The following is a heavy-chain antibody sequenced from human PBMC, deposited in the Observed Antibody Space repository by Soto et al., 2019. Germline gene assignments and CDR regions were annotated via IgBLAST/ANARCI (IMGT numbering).Heavy chain of an antibody. D-gene: IGHD4-4*01. CDR2: ITGSGIYT. Sequence: EEQLVESGGGLVKPGGSLRLSCAASGFIFATHTINWVRQAPGKGLEWVSSITGSGIYTRYADSVKGRFTISRDNAKASLYLQMNSLGAEDTAVYYCVKEGISNYNEYFDYWGQGTLVTVSS. CDR1: GFIFATHT. CDR3: VKEGISNYNEYFDY. J-gene: IGHJ4*02. V-gene: IGHV3-21*01.